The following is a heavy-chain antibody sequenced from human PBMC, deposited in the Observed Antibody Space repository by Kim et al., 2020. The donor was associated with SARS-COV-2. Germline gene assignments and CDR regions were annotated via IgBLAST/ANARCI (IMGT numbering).Heavy chain of an antibody. J-gene: IGHJ6*02. D-gene: IGHD3-16*01. V-gene: IGHV1-2*02. CDR3: ARDFVSGTSFYGMDV. Sequence: QKFLGRVTMTRDTSISTAYMELSRLRSDDTAVYYCARDFVSGTSFYGMDVWGQGTTVTVSS.